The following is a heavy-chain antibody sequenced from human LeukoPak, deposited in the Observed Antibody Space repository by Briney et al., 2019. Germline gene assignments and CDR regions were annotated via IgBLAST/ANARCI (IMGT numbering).Heavy chain of an antibody. V-gene: IGHV1-2*02. CDR3: ARGIMIVPGHVDY. J-gene: IGHJ4*02. Sequence: ASVKVSCKASGYTFTSYDINWVRQATGQGLEWMGWINPNNGGTNYAQKFQGRVTMTRDTSISTAYMELSRLRSDDTAVYYCARGIMIVPGHVDYWGQGTLVTVSS. D-gene: IGHD3-22*01. CDR1: GYTFTSYD. CDR2: INPNNGGT.